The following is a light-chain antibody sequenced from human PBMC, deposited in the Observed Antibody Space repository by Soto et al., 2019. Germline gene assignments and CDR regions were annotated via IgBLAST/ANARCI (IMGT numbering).Light chain of an antibody. Sequence: DIRMTQSPSTLSASVGDRVTITCRASQSISSWLAWYQQKPGKAPKLLIYDASSLESGVPSRFSGSGSGTEFTLTISSLQPDDFATYYCQQYNDYWTFGQGTKVAIK. CDR3: QQYNDYWT. V-gene: IGKV1-5*01. CDR2: DAS. J-gene: IGKJ1*01. CDR1: QSISSW.